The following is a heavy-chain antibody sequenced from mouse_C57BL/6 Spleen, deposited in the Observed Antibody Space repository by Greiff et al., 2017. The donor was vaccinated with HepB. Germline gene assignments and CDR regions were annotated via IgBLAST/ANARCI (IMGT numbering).Heavy chain of an antibody. J-gene: IGHJ4*01. CDR3: AAPAVYSHYYAMDC. D-gene: IGHD2-12*01. CDR1: GYTFTSYW. Sequence: QVQLQQPGAELVKPGASVKLSCKASGYTFTSYWMHWVKQRPGRGLEWIGRIDPNRGGTKYNEKFKSKATLTVDKPSSTAYMQLSSLTSEDSAVYDCAAPAVYSHYYAMDCWGQGTSVTVSS. V-gene: IGHV1-72*01. CDR2: IDPNRGGT.